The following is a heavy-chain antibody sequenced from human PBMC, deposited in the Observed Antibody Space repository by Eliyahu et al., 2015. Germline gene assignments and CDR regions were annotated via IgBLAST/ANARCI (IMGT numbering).Heavy chain of an antibody. V-gene: IGHV3-48*03. CDR3: SRQRGIWSHFDY. J-gene: IGHJ4*02. CDR2: ISRTGSTI. CDR1: GFTFSTYE. Sequence: QLVESGGGLVQPGGSLRXXCAVSGFTFSTYEMNWVRRAPGKGLEWIAYISRTGSTIYYADSVKGRFTISRDNARNSLFLQMNTLRVEDTAIYYCSRQRGIWSHFDYWGQGTLVTASS. D-gene: IGHD3-16*01.